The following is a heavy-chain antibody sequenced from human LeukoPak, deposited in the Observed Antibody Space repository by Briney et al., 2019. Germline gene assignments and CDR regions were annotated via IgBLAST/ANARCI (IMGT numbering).Heavy chain of an antibody. CDR3: ARGSRDGYNYRVSSLLRGLLDY. D-gene: IGHD5-24*01. Sequence: SETLSLTCAVYGGSFSGYYWSWIRQPPGKGLEWIGEINHSGSTNYNPSLKSRVTISVDTSKNQFSLKLSSVTAADTAVYYCARGSRDGYNYRVSSLLRGLLDYWGQGTLVTVSS. CDR2: INHSGST. J-gene: IGHJ4*02. V-gene: IGHV4-34*01. CDR1: GGSFSGYY.